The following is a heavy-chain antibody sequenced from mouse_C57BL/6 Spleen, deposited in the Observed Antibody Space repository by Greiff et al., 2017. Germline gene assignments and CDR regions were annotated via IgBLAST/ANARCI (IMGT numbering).Heavy chain of an antibody. J-gene: IGHJ2*01. CDR3: ARGVTTVVATEDYFDY. CDR2: IYPRDGST. D-gene: IGHD1-1*01. Sequence: VQLQQSDAELVKPGASVKISCKVSGYTFTDHTISWMKQRPEQGLEWIGYIYPRDGSTKYNEKFKGKATLTADKASSTAYMQLNSLTSEDSAVYVCARGVTTVVATEDYFDYWGQGTTLTVSS. CDR1: GYTFTDHT. V-gene: IGHV1-78*01.